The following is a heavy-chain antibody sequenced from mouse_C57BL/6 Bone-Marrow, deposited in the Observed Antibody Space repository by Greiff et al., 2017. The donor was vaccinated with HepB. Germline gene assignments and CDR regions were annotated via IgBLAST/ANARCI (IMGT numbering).Heavy chain of an antibody. CDR1: GFSLTSYG. Sequence: VQVVESGPGLVQPSQSLSITCTVSGFSLTSYGVHWVRQSPGKGLEWLGVIWSGGSTDYNAAFISRLSISKDNSKSQVFFKMNSLQADDTAIYYCARQLRLRDYYAMDYWGQGTSVTVSS. J-gene: IGHJ4*01. D-gene: IGHD3-2*02. CDR2: IWSGGST. CDR3: ARQLRLRDYYAMDY. V-gene: IGHV2-2*01.